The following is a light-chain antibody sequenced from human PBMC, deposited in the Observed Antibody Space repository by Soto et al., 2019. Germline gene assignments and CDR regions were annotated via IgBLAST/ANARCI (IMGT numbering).Light chain of an antibody. CDR2: EVS. Sequence: QSALTQPASVAGSPGQSITISCTGTSSDVGYYNLVSWYQHHPGKAPKLMIYEVSKRPSGVSNRFSGSKSGNTASLTIAGLPTEYGADYFCCSYAGSSTSVFGGGTKLTVL. J-gene: IGLJ3*02. CDR1: SSDVGYYNL. CDR3: CSYAGSSTSV. V-gene: IGLV2-23*02.